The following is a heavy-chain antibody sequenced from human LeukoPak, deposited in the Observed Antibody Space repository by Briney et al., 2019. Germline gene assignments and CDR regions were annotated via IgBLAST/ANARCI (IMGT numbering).Heavy chain of an antibody. J-gene: IGHJ5*02. CDR3: AKDYSKTSYYGSGTYYRPNWFDP. V-gene: IGHV3-30*02. D-gene: IGHD3-10*01. CDR1: GFIFSSYG. CDR2: IRYDGSNK. Sequence: PGGSLRLSCAASGFIFSSYGMHWVRQAPGKGLEWVAFIRYDGSNKYYADSVKGRFTISRDNSKNTLYLQMNSLRAEDTAVYYCAKDYSKTSYYGSGTYYRPNWFDPWGQGTLVTVSS.